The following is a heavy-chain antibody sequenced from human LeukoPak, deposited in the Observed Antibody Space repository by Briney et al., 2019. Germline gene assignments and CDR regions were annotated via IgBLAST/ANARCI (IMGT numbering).Heavy chain of an antibody. CDR1: GFTFSSYS. CDR3: ATARVAGMSLYYFDY. CDR2: ITSSSSII. V-gene: IGHV3-48*01. J-gene: IGHJ4*02. Sequence: GGSLRLSCAASGFTFSSYSMNWVRQAPGKGLEWVSYITSSSSIIYYGDSVKGRFTVSRDNAENSLYLQMNSLRAEDTAVYYCATARVAGMSLYYFDYWGQGTLVTVSS. D-gene: IGHD6-19*01.